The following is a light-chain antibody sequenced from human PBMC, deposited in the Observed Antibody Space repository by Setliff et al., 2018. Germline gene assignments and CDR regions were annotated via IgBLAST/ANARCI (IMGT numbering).Light chain of an antibody. Sequence: QSVLTQPRSVSGSPGQSVTISCTGTSSDIGGYDYVSWYQHHPDKAPKLIIYDVTERPSGVPDRFSASKSGNTASLTISGLQAEDEADYYCSSYTSTTTYVFGTGTKVTVL. CDR3: SSYTSTTTYV. CDR1: SSDIGGYDY. CDR2: DVT. V-gene: IGLV2-11*01. J-gene: IGLJ1*01.